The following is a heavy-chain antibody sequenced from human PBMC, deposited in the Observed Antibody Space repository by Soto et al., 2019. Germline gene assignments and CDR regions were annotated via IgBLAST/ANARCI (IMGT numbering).Heavy chain of an antibody. CDR1: GGTFSSYA. CDR3: ARYRYCSGGSCYYYNGMDV. D-gene: IGHD2-15*01. Sequence: QVQLVQSGAEVKKPGSSVKVSCKASGGTFSSYAITWVRQAPGQGLEWMGGIIPIFGTADYAQNFQGRVTTTADESTSTAYMELSSLRSEDTAVYYCARYRYCSGGSCYYYNGMDVWGQGTTVTVSS. J-gene: IGHJ6*02. CDR2: IIPIFGTA. V-gene: IGHV1-69*12.